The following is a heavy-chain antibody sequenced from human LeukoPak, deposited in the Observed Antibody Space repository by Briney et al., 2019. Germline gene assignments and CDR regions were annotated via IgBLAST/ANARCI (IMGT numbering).Heavy chain of an antibody. J-gene: IGHJ4*02. D-gene: IGHD4-23*01. CDR1: GGSISSYY. CDR2: IYYSGST. CDR3: ARRGNSDLLFDY. Sequence: SETLSLTCTVSGGSISSYYWSWIRQPAGKGLEWIGYIYYSGSTNYNPSLKSRVTISVDTSKNQFSLKLSSVTAADTAVYYCARRGNSDLLFDYWGQGTLVTVSS. V-gene: IGHV4-59*08.